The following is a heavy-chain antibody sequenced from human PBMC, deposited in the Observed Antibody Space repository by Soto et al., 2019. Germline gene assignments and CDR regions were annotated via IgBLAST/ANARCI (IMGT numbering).Heavy chain of an antibody. Sequence: PGGSLRLSCAVSGFTFSSHAMHWVRQAPGKGLEWVGNIRQDGSEKKYVDSVKGRFTISRDNAKNSLYLQMNSLRAEDTAVYYWAREIVVARGASYFDYWGPGTLVTVSS. D-gene: IGHD2-2*01. CDR3: AREIVVARGASYFDY. CDR1: GFTFSSHA. V-gene: IGHV3-7*01. CDR2: IRQDGSEK. J-gene: IGHJ4*02.